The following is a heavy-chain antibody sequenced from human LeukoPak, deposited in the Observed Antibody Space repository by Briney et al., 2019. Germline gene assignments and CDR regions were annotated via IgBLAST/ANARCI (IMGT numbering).Heavy chain of an antibody. Sequence: GASVTVSCTVSGYSLTELAIHWVRQAPGKGLEWMGGFDPEDGETIYAQKFQGRVTMTEDTYTDTSSMELSSLGTEDTAVYFCATTIPVPGTGRGRHTPYFFDYWGRGPLVTVSS. CDR3: ATTIPVPGTGRGRHTPYFFDY. V-gene: IGHV1-24*01. CDR2: FDPEDGET. CDR1: GYSLTELA. J-gene: IGHJ4*02. D-gene: IGHD6-19*01.